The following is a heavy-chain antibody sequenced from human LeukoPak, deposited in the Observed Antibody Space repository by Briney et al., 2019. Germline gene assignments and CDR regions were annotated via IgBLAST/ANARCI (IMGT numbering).Heavy chain of an antibody. CDR3: AREEVPHATFDP. V-gene: IGHV4-39*07. Sequence: TAETLFLTCSVTGASTTTTYCDWGWIRQPPGKGLEYIGSVYYTGNTYYNPSLKSRVTISADTSKNQFSLKMNSVTAADTAVYYCAREEVPHATFDPWGQGTLVIVSS. CDR1: GASTTTTYCD. CDR2: VYYTGNT. J-gene: IGHJ5*02.